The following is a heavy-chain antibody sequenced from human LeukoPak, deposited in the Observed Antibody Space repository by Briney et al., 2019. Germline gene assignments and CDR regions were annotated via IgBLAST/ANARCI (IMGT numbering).Heavy chain of an antibody. J-gene: IGHJ4*02. CDR3: ARGQDREADY. Sequence: SETLSLTCGVYGGSFSGYYWSWIRQPPGKGLEWIGEINHSGSTNYNPSLKSRVTISVDTSKNQFSLKLSSVTAADTAVYYCARGQDREADYWGQGTLVTVSS. V-gene: IGHV4-34*01. CDR2: INHSGST. D-gene: IGHD1-26*01. CDR1: GGSFSGYY.